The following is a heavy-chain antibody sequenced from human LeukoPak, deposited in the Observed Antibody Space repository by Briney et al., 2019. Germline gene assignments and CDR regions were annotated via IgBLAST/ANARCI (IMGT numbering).Heavy chain of an antibody. CDR3: TTDHDTSSWTFIY. D-gene: IGHD6-13*01. Sequence: PGGSLRLSCAASGFTVSSNYMSWVRQAPGKGLEWVSIIYSGGSTYYADSVKGRFTISRDNSKNTLYLQMNSLKTEDTAVYYCTTDHDTSSWTFIYWGQGTLVTVSS. CDR1: GFTVSSNY. V-gene: IGHV3-66*01. J-gene: IGHJ4*02. CDR2: IYSGGST.